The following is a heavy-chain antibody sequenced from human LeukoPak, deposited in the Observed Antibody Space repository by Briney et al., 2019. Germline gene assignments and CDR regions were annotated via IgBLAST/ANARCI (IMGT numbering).Heavy chain of an antibody. V-gene: IGHV3-33*01. D-gene: IGHD5-12*01. J-gene: IGHJ4*02. Sequence: GGYLRLSCAASGFTFSSYGMHWVRQAPGKGLEGVAVILSDGSKEFYTDSVKGRFTISRDNSKNTLYLQMNSLRAEDTAVYYCARSPPGVVATIRNDYWGQGTLVTVSS. CDR2: ILSDGSKE. CDR3: ARSPPGVVATIRNDY. CDR1: GFTFSSYG.